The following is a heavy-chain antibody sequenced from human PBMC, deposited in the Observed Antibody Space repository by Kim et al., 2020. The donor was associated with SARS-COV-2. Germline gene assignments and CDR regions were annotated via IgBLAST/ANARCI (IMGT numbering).Heavy chain of an antibody. V-gene: IGHV4-34*01. CDR1: GGSFSGYY. D-gene: IGHD5-18*01. CDR2: INHSGST. Sequence: SETLSLTCAVYGGSFSGYYWSWIRQPPGKGLEWIGEINHSGSTNYNPSLKSRVTISVDTSKNQFSLKLSSVTAADTAVYYCASSGYSYGYYYYYGMDVWG. CDR3: ASSGYSYGYYYYYGMDV. J-gene: IGHJ6*01.